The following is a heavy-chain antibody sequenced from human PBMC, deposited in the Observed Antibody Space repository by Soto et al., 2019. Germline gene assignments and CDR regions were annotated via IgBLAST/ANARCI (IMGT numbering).Heavy chain of an antibody. CDR3: ASGSHVPHY. Sequence: QLQLQESGSGLVKPSQTLSLTCAVSGGSISSDGYSWSWIRQPPGKGLAWIGYISHSGSTYYNPSLKSRVTISVDRSKNQFSLKLSSVTAADTAMYYCASGSHVPHYWGQGTLVTVSS. V-gene: IGHV4-30-2*01. D-gene: IGHD6-6*01. CDR2: ISHSGST. CDR1: GGSISSDGYS. J-gene: IGHJ4*02.